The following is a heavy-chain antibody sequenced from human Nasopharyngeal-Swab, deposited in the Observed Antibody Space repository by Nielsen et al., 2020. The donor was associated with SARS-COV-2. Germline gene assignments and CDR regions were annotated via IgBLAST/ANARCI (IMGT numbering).Heavy chain of an antibody. D-gene: IGHD2-2*02. CDR3: ASLYGLYGGGMDV. CDR2: IDPSDSYT. J-gene: IGHJ6*02. CDR1: GYSFTSYW. V-gene: IGHV5-10-1*01. Sequence: GEALKISWKGSGYSFTSYWSSGVRQMPGKGLEWMGRIDPSDSYTNYSPSFQGHVTISADKSISTAYLQWSSLKASDTAMYYCASLYGLYGGGMDVWGQGTTVTVSS.